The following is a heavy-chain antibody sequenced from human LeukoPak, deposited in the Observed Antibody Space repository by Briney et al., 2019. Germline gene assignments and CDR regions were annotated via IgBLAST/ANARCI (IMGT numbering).Heavy chain of an antibody. D-gene: IGHD6-19*01. Sequence: GESLKISCKGSGYSFTSYWIGWVRQMPGKGLEWVAVISYDGSNKYYADSVKGRFTISRDNSKNTLYLQMNSLRAEDTAVYYCAKAQGPWLVRDYFDYWGQGTLVTVSS. CDR3: AKAQGPWLVRDYFDY. V-gene: IGHV3-30*18. J-gene: IGHJ4*02. CDR1: GYSFTSYW. CDR2: ISYDGSNK.